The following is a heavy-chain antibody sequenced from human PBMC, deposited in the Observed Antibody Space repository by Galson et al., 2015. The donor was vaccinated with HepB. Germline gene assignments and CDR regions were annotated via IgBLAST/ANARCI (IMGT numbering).Heavy chain of an antibody. V-gene: IGHV4-31*03. CDR3: ARDPGLLWFGELPPGAFDI. CDR1: GGSISSGGYY. J-gene: IGHJ3*02. Sequence: TLSLTCTVSGGSISSGGYYWSWIRQHPGKGLEWIGYIYYSGSTYYNPSLKSRVTISVDTSKNQFSLKLSSVTAADTAVYYCARDPGLLWFGELPPGAFDIWGQGTMVTVSS. D-gene: IGHD3-10*01. CDR2: IYYSGST.